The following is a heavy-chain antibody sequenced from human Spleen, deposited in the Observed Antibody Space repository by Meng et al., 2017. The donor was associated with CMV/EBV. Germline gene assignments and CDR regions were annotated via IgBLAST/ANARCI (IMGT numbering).Heavy chain of an antibody. CDR3: AKVGESRDGYNDDY. J-gene: IGHJ4*02. Sequence: VGSGGWGVQPGGSRRLYCAASGFSFSSYCMHWVRQAPGKGLEWVAFIRYDGSNKYYADSVKGRFTISRENSKNTLYLQMNSLRAEDTAVYYCAKVGESRDGYNDDYWGQGTLVTVSS. CDR1: GFSFSSYC. V-gene: IGHV3-30*02. D-gene: IGHD5-24*01. CDR2: IRYDGSNK.